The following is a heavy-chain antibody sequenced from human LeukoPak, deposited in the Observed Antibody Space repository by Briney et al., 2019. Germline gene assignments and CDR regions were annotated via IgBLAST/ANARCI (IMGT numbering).Heavy chain of an antibody. V-gene: IGHV3-49*04. J-gene: IGHJ4*02. D-gene: IGHD5-12*01. CDR3: TQVGYSGYGEVDY. Sequence: PGGSLRLSCTASGFTFGDYAMSWVRQAPGKGLEWVGFIRSKPYGGTTEYAASAKGRFTISRDDSKSIAYLQMNSLKTEDTAVYYCTQVGYSGYGEVDYWGQGTLVTVSS. CDR2: IRSKPYGGTT. CDR1: GFTFGDYA.